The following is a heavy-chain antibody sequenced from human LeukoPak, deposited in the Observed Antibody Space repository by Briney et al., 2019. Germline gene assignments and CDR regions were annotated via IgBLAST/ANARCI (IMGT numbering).Heavy chain of an antibody. V-gene: IGHV3-30*18. CDR3: AKDSTAMVNREYFDY. Sequence: PGRSLRLSCAASGFTFSSYGVHWVRQAPGKGLEWVAVISYDGSNKYYADSVKGRFTISRDNSENTLYLQMNSLRAEDTAVYYCAKDSTAMVNREYFDYWGQGTLVTVSS. CDR2: ISYDGSNK. CDR1: GFTFSSYG. J-gene: IGHJ4*02. D-gene: IGHD5-18*01.